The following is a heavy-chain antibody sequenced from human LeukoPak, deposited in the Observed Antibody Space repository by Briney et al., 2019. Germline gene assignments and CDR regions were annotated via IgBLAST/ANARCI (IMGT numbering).Heavy chain of an antibody. D-gene: IGHD3-9*01. CDR1: GYTFTSYG. V-gene: IGHV1-18*01. J-gene: IGHJ4*02. CDR3: ARSSAFYLTGLRQPSDY. Sequence: ASVKVSCKASGYTFTSYGISWVRQAPGQGLEWMGWISAYNGNTNYAQKLQGRVTMTTDTSTSTAYMELRSLRSDDTAVYYCARSSAFYLTGLRQPSDYWGQGTLVTVSS. CDR2: ISAYNGNT.